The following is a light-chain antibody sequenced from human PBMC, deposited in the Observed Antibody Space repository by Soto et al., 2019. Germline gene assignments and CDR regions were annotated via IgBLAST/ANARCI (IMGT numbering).Light chain of an antibody. V-gene: IGLV1-44*01. CDR1: SSNIGSNT. CDR3: AVWDGSLNGWV. Sequence: QSVLTQAPSASGTPGQRVTISCSGSSSNIGSNTVSWYQQVPGTAPKLLIYSNDQRPSGVPDRFSGSKSGTSASLAIGGLQSEDEADYYCAVWDGSLNGWVFGGGTQLTVL. J-gene: IGLJ2*01. CDR2: SND.